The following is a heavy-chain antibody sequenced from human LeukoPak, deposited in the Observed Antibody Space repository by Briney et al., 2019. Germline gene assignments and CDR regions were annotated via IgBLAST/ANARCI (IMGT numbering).Heavy chain of an antibody. D-gene: IGHD3-16*01. Sequence: GASVKVSCKASGYTFTSYYMHWVRQAPGQGLEWMGVINPSGGSTSYAQEFQGRVTITADKSTSTAYMELSSLRSEDTAVYYCARGIYDYVWGRIDYWGQGTLVTVSS. V-gene: IGHV1-46*01. CDR3: ARGIYDYVWGRIDY. CDR2: INPSGGST. CDR1: GYTFTSYY. J-gene: IGHJ4*02.